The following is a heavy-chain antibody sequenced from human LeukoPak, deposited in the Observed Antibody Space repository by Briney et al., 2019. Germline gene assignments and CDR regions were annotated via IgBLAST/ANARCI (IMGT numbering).Heavy chain of an antibody. J-gene: IGHJ5*02. CDR3: ARGTYYDFWSGYFQNNWFDP. Sequence: SETLSLTCTVSGGSISSGSYYWSWIRQPAGKGLEWIGRIYTSGSTNYNPSIKSRVTISVDTSKNQFSLKLSSVTAADTAVYYCARGTYYDFWSGYFQNNWFDPWGQGTLVTVSS. D-gene: IGHD3-3*01. CDR1: GGSISSGSYY. V-gene: IGHV4-61*02. CDR2: IYTSGST.